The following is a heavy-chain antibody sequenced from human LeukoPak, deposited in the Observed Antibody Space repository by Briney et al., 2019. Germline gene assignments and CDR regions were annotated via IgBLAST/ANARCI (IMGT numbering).Heavy chain of an antibody. CDR2: IYYSGST. CDR1: GGSISSSSYY. CDR3: ARGSVYGALYYFDY. V-gene: IGHV4-39*01. D-gene: IGHD4/OR15-4a*01. Sequence: PSETLSLTCTVSGGSISSSSYYWGWIRQPPGKGLEWIGSIYYSGSTYYNPSLKSQVTISVDTSKNQSSLKLSSVTAADTAVYYCARGSVYGALYYFDYWGQGTLVTVSS. J-gene: IGHJ4*02.